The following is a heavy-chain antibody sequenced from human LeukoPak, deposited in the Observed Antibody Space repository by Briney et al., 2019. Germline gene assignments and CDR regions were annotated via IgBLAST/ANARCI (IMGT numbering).Heavy chain of an antibody. J-gene: IGHJ4*02. CDR2: VSSTSSYI. D-gene: IGHD5-18*01. CDR3: ARETAMFSFDY. Sequence: PGGSLRLSCAGSGFTFSSYSMYWVRQAPGKGLEWVSCVSSTSSYIYYADSVKGRFTISRDNAKNSLYLQMNSLRAEDTAVYYCARETAMFSFDYWGQGILVTVSS. V-gene: IGHV3-21*01. CDR1: GFTFSSYS.